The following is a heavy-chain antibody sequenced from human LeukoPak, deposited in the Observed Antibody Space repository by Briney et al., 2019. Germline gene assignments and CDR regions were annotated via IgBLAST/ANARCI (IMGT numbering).Heavy chain of an antibody. D-gene: IGHD2-2*01. V-gene: IGHV4-39*07. CDR3: ARDRLEYSTRRAYFVD. CDR1: GGFISRGSYY. Sequence: SETLSLTCTVSGGFISRGSYYWGWIRQPPGKGLEWIGSIYYSGTTYYNPSLKSRVTISVDTSKNHFSLKLSSVTAADTAVYYCARDRLEYSTRRAYFVDWGQGTLVTVSS. J-gene: IGHJ1*01. CDR2: IYYSGTT.